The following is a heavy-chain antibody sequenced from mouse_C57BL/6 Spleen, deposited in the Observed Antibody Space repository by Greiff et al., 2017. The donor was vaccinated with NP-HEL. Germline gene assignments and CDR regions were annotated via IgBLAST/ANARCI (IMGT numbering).Heavy chain of an antibody. CDR2: ISSGSSTI. J-gene: IGHJ4*01. D-gene: IGHD2-1*01. CDR1: GFTFSDYG. Sequence: EVQGVESGGGLVKPGGSLKLSCAASGFTFSDYGMHWVRQAPEKGLEWVAYISSGSSTIYYADTVKGRFTIYRDTAKNNMFLKMTSLRSEDTARYYCARKGCNYDYYALDDRGQGTSVTVSS. V-gene: IGHV5-17*01. CDR3: ARKGCNYDYYALDD.